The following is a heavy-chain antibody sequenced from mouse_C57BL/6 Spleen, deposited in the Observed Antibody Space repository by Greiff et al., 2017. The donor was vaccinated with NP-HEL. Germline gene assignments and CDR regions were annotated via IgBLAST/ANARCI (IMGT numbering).Heavy chain of an antibody. V-gene: IGHV2-9*02. Sequence: QVQLKQSGPGLVAPSQSLSITCTVYGYSLTRYGVHWVRQPPGKGLEWLGLIWAGGSTNYNWALMSRLSISIDNSKSLVFLIMNSLQTDDTVLYYCDRSKYLAREWGQGTTLTVSS. J-gene: IGHJ2*01. D-gene: IGHD3-3*01. CDR1: GYSLTRYG. CDR2: IWAGGST. CDR3: DRSKYLARE.